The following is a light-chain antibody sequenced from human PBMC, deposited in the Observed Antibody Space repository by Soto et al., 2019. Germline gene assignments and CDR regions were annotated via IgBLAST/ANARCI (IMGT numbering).Light chain of an antibody. Sequence: QSVLTQPASVSGSPGQSITISCTGTSSDVGGYNYVSWYQQHPGKAPKLMIYEVSNRPSGVSNRFPGSKSGNTASLTISGLQAEDEADYSCSSYTSSSTLLYDFRTGTKVTGL. CDR3: SSYTSSSTLLYD. CDR1: SSDVGGYNY. CDR2: EVS. V-gene: IGLV2-14*01. J-gene: IGLJ1*01.